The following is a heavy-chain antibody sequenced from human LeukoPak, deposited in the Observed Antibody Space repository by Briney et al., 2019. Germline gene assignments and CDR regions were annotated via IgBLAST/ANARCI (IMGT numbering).Heavy chain of an antibody. CDR3: AIWTSGNY. CDR1: QFTLNVSW. Sequence: GGSLRLSCADSQFTLNVSWMNWVRPAPGKGLEWVANMDPNGSQKRYVDSVKGRFTISKDNPGASLYLDMHSLRAEDTAIYYCAIWTSGNYWGQGTLVTVSS. D-gene: IGHD1-1*01. CDR2: MDPNGSQK. V-gene: IGHV3-7*01. J-gene: IGHJ4*02.